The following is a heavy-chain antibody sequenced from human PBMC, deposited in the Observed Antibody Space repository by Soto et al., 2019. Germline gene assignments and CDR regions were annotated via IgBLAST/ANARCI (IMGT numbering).Heavy chain of an antibody. D-gene: IGHD1-26*01. CDR2: INPNSGDT. CDR1: GYTFTGYY. V-gene: IGHV1-2*02. CDR3: AKGGAIVAAGTRVYLYNAMDV. J-gene: IGHJ6*02. Sequence: QVQLVPSGTEVKRPGDSVKVSCKASGYTFTGYYVHWVRQAPGQGLAWMGWINPNSGDTYLAQRFQGRVTMNRDTSIGTAYMELRGLTSDDTAEYYCAKGGAIVAAGTRVYLYNAMDVWGPGTTVTVSS.